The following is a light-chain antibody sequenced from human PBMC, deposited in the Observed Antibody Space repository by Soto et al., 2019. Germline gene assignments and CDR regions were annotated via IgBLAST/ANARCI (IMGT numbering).Light chain of an antibody. CDR1: QSVSSSY. V-gene: IGKV3-20*01. Sequence: ELVLTQSPGTLSLSPGERATLSCRASQSVSSSYLAWYQQKPGQATRLLIYVASSRATGIPDRFSGSGSGTDFTLTISRLEPEDFAVYYCHQYGSSPYTFGQGTKLEIK. CDR2: VAS. CDR3: HQYGSSPYT. J-gene: IGKJ2*01.